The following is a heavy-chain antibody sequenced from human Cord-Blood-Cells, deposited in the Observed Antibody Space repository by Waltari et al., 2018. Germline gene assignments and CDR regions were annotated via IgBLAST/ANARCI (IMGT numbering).Heavy chain of an antibody. D-gene: IGHD3-16*01. CDR3: ASAPMGDEVDY. CDR1: GDTLPGYY. Sequence: QVQLVQSGAEVKKPGTSVKVPCQASGDTLPGYYIHWVRPAPGQGLEWMGWINPNSGGTNYAQKFQGRVTMTRNTSISTAYMELSRLRSDDTAVYYCASAPMGDEVDYWGQGTLVTVSS. V-gene: IGHV1-2*02. J-gene: IGHJ4*02. CDR2: INPNSGGT.